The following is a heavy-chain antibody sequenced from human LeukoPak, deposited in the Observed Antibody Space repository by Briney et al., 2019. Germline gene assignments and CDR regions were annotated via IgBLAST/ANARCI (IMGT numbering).Heavy chain of an antibody. CDR3: ARSQKKYYYDSSGYLDAFDI. V-gene: IGHV1-69*13. CDR2: IIPIFGTA. D-gene: IGHD3-22*01. J-gene: IGHJ3*02. Sequence: PVKVSCKASGGTFSSYAISWVRQAPGQGLEWMGGIIPIFGTANYAQMFQGRVTITADESTSTAYMELSSLRSEDTAVYYCARSQKKYYYDSSGYLDAFDIWGQGTMVTVSS. CDR1: GGTFSSYA.